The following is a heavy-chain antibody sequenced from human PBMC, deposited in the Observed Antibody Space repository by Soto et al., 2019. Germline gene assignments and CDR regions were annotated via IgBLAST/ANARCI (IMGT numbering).Heavy chain of an antibody. V-gene: IGHV1-69*02. CDR2: IIPILGIA. Sequence: QVQLVQSGAEVKKPGSSVKVSCKASGGTFSSYTISWVRQAPGQGLEWMGRIIPILGIANYAQKFQGRVTISADKIRRTAYMGLGSLRSEDTAVYYCAMEYCSSTRCYRDYWGQGTLVTVSS. D-gene: IGHD2-2*02. CDR1: GGTFSSYT. J-gene: IGHJ4*02. CDR3: AMEYCSSTRCYRDY.